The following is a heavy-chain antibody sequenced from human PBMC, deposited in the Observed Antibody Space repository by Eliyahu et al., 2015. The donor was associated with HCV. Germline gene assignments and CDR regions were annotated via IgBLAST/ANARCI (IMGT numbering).Heavy chain of an antibody. Sequence: DVQLVETGGGLIQPGGSLRLSCAASGFSVSTXDLNWVRQAPGKGLEWLSIIYRRGDRGDTYYADSVKGRFTSSRDISKNTLYLQMNNLRADDTAVYYCASSYSGNYQGVFDHWGQGTLVTVSS. D-gene: IGHD1-26*01. J-gene: IGHJ4*02. CDR2: IYRRGDRGDT. CDR3: ASSYSGNYQGVFDH. V-gene: IGHV3-53*02. CDR1: GFSVSTXD.